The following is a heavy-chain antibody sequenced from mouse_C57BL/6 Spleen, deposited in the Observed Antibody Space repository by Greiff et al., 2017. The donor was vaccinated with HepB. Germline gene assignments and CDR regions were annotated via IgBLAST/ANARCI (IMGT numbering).Heavy chain of an antibody. CDR2: ISDGGSYT. V-gene: IGHV5-4*01. CDR1: GFTFSSYA. CDR3: ARDRDYGGGYYFDY. Sequence: DVLLVESGGGLVKPGGSLKLSCAASGFTFSSYAMSWVRQTPEKRLEWVATISDGGSYTYYPDNVKGRFTISRDNAKNNLYLQMSHLKSEDTAMYYCARDRDYGGGYYFDYWGQGTTLTVSS. J-gene: IGHJ2*01. D-gene: IGHD2-4*01.